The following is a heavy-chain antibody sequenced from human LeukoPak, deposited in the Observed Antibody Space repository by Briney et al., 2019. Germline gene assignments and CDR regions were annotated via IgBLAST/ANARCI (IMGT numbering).Heavy chain of an antibody. D-gene: IGHD5-12*01. J-gene: IGHJ5*02. CDR1: GFTFSSYS. CDR3: ARDAGNSGYGCDL. CDR2: ISSSSSYI. Sequence: GGSLRLSCAASGFTFSSYSMNWVRQAPGKGLEWVSSISSSSSYIYYADSVKGRFTISKDNARNSLYLQMNDLRGEDTAIYYCARDAGNSGYGCDLWGQGTLVTVSS. V-gene: IGHV3-21*01.